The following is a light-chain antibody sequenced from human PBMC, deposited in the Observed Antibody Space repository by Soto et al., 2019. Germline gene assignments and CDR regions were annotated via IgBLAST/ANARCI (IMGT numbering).Light chain of an antibody. V-gene: IGKV3-11*01. CDR1: QSVSSY. CDR3: HQHYNSPFT. Sequence: EIVLTQSPATLSLSPGERATLSCRASQSVSSYLAWYQQKPGQAPRLLIYDASNRATGIPARFSGSGSGTDFTLTISSLEPEDFAVYYCHQHYNSPFTFGPGTKVDIK. CDR2: DAS. J-gene: IGKJ3*01.